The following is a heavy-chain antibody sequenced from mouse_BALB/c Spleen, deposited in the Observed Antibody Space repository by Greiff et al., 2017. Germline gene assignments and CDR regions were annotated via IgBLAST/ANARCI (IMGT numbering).Heavy chain of an antibody. J-gene: IGHJ3*01. Sequence: EVQLQQSGAELVRSGASVKLSCTASGFNIKDYYMHWVKQRPEQGLEWIGWIDPENGDTEYAPKFQGKATMTADTSSNTAYLQLSSLTSEDTAVYYCNAKGYGSRFAYWGQGTLVTVSA. CDR3: NAKGYGSRFAY. CDR1: GFNIKDYY. D-gene: IGHD1-1*01. V-gene: IGHV14-4*02. CDR2: IDPENGDT.